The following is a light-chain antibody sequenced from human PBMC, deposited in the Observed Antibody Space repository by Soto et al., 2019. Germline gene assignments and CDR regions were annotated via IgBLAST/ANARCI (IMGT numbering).Light chain of an antibody. CDR1: ESITTW. CDR3: HQYNSYTWT. Sequence: DNKMTQSPSAVSATVGDSVTMTCRARESITTWLAWYQQRPGNPPKLLIYDTSRLESAVPSRFSASGSGTEFTLTISGLQPDDFATYYCHQYNSYTWTFGQGTKVDVK. V-gene: IGKV1-5*01. J-gene: IGKJ1*01. CDR2: DTS.